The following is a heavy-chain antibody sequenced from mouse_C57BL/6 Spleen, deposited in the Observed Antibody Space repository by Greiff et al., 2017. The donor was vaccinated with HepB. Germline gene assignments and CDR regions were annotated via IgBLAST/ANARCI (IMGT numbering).Heavy chain of an antibody. CDR1: GFTFSSYA. V-gene: IGHV5-4*01. J-gene: IGHJ2*01. CDR2: ISDGGSYT. D-gene: IGHD2-2*01. Sequence: EVQLVESGGGLVKPGGSLKLSCAASGFTFSSYAMSWVRQTPEKRLEWVATISDGGSYTYYPDNVKGRFTISRDNAKNNLYLQMSHLKSEDTAMYYCARAPYGYYYFDYWGQGTTLTVSS. CDR3: ARAPYGYYYFDY.